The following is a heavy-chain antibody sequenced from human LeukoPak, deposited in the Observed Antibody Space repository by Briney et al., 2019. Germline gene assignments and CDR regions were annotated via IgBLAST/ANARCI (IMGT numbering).Heavy chain of an antibody. D-gene: IGHD3-3*01. CDR3: ARYYDFWSGFDY. CDR1: GYTFTGYY. CDR2: INPNSGGT. J-gene: IGHJ4*02. V-gene: IGHV1-2*02. Sequence: GASVKLSCKASGYTFTGYYMHWVRQAPGQGLEWMGWINPNSGGTNYAQKFQGRVTMTRDTSISTAYMELSRLRSDDTAVYYCARYYDFWSGFDYWGQGTLVTVSS.